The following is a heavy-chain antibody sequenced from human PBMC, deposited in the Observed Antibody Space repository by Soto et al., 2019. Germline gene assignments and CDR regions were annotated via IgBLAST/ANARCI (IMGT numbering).Heavy chain of an antibody. CDR3: ARDRSDYGGYDY. D-gene: IGHD4-17*01. V-gene: IGHV3-21*06. CDR1: GFTFSIYS. Sequence: EVQLVQSGGGLVKPGGSLRLSCAASGFTFSIYSMNWVRQAPGKGLEWVSSISSSGNYIYDADSMKGRFTVSRDNAKNSLYQQMNSLRAEDTAVYYCARDRSDYGGYDYWGQGDLVTVSS. CDR2: ISSSGNYI. J-gene: IGHJ4*02.